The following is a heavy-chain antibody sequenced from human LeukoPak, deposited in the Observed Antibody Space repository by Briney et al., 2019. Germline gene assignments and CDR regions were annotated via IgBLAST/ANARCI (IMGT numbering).Heavy chain of an antibody. V-gene: IGHV3-48*04. CDR1: GFTFSSFS. CDR3: ARDSYGSGSYYRIDY. D-gene: IGHD3-10*01. J-gene: IGHJ4*02. CDR2: ISSSSSTI. Sequence: QAGGSLRLSCAASGFTFSSFSMNWVRQAPGKGLEWVSYISSSSSTIYYADSVKGRFTISRDNAKNSLYLQMNSLRAEDTAVYYCARDSYGSGSYYRIDYWFQGTLVTVSS.